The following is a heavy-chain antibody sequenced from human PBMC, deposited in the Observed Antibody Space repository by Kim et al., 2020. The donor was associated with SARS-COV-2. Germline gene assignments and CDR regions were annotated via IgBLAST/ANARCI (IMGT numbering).Heavy chain of an antibody. V-gene: IGHV3-7*01. CDR3: AREGSGSSGYYYDYYYYMDV. D-gene: IGHD3-22*01. J-gene: IGHJ6*03. Sequence: GGSLRLSCAASGFTFSSYWMSWVRQAPGKGLEWVANIKQDGSEKYYVDSVKGRFTISRDNAKNSLYLQMNSLRVEDTAVYYCAREGSGSSGYYYDYYYYMDVWGKGTTVTVSS. CDR2: IKQDGSEK. CDR1: GFTFSSYW.